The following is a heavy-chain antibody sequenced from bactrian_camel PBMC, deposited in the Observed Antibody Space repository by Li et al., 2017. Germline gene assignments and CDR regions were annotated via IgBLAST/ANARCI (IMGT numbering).Heavy chain of an antibody. Sequence: HVQLVESGGGSVQAGGSLRLSCVASGYAVATNCMAWFRQAPGKEREAVATIVDSDGILSYADSVKGRFTISKDNAKNTLYLQMNSLKPEDTAMYYCAAEQYGAADWYRIPESSFKNWGQGTQVTVS. CDR3: AAEQYGAADWYRIPESSFKN. V-gene: IGHV3S26*01. CDR2: IVDSDGIL. J-gene: IGHJ4*01. CDR1: GYAVATNC. D-gene: IGHD6*01.